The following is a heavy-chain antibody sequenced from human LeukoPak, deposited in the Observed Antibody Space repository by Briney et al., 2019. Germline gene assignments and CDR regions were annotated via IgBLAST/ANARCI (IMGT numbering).Heavy chain of an antibody. J-gene: IGHJ3*02. V-gene: IGHV3-23*01. CDR2: ISGSGGST. CDR3: AKPINGGPRSFDI. CDR1: GFTFSSYA. Sequence: TGGSLRLSCAASGFTFSSYAMGWVRQAPGKGLEWISAISGSGGSTYYADSVKGRFTISRDNSKNTLYLQMNSLRAEDTAVYYCAKPINGGPRSFDIWGQGTMVTVSS. D-gene: IGHD4-17*01.